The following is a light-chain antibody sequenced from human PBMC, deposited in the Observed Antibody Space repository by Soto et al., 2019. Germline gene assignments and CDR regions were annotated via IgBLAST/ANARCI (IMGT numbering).Light chain of an antibody. CDR1: QSVSSN. Sequence: EIVMTQSPATLSVSPGERATLSCRASQSVSSNLAWYQQKPGQAPRLLIYGASTRATGIPARFSGSGSGTEFTLTISSLQSEDFAVYYCQQYNNLPPMYPFAQGTKVDIK. CDR3: QQYNNLPPMYP. V-gene: IGKV3-15*01. CDR2: GAS. J-gene: IGKJ2*01.